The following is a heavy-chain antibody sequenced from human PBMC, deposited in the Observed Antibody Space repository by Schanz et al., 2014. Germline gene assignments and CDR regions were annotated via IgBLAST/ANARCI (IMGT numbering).Heavy chain of an antibody. Sequence: QVQLVESGGGVVQPGTSLRLSCAASGFTFRGHAMHWVRQAPGQGLEEVAVTSTDGTKTYYAASVRGRFTISRDNSKNPVYIQMNSLRSEDTAVYYCTRDRGALINHNDALDVWGQGTMVSVSS. V-gene: IGHV3-30*04. CDR2: TSTDGTKT. CDR3: TRDRGALINHNDALDV. D-gene: IGHD3-16*01. J-gene: IGHJ3*01. CDR1: GFTFRGHA.